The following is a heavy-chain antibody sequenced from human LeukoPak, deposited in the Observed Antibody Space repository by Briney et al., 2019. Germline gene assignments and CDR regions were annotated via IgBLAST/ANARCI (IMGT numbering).Heavy chain of an antibody. Sequence: GGSLRLSCAASGFTFSSYWMSWVRQAPGKGLEWVANIKQDGSEKYYVDSVKGRFTISRDNAKNSLYLQMNSLRAEDTAVYYCAKDTGVFYDSSGYYGYFDYWGQGTLVTVSS. J-gene: IGHJ4*02. CDR3: AKDTGVFYDSSGYYGYFDY. D-gene: IGHD3-22*01. CDR2: IKQDGSEK. CDR1: GFTFSSYW. V-gene: IGHV3-7*03.